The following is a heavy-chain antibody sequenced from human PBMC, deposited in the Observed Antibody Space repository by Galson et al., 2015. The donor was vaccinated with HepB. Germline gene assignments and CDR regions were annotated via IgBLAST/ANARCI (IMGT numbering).Heavy chain of an antibody. CDR2: ISGDGDST. D-gene: IGHD6-13*01. CDR3: TKNAGSSRGFSSNWFDP. Sequence: SLRLSCAASGFAFHGYTMHWVRQAPGKALEWVSLISGDGDSTYYADSVKGRFTISRDNSRSSLYLQMNRLRVEDAAWYYCTKNAGSSRGFSSNWFDPWGQGTLVTVSS. J-gene: IGHJ5*02. V-gene: IGHV3-43*01. CDR1: GFAFHGYT.